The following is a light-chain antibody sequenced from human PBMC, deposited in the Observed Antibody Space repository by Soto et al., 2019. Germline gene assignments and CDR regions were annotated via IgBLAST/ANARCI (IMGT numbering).Light chain of an antibody. CDR1: QSINSW. CDR2: KAS. J-gene: IGKJ5*01. V-gene: IGKV1-5*03. Sequence: DIQITQAPCTMTDAVAGRVTITSRATQSINSWLAWYQQKPGKAPKFLIYKASSLETGVPSRFSGSGSGTEFTLTISSLQPDVFSTYYCQHYSSYPSPFGEGTRLEI. CDR3: QHYSSYPSP.